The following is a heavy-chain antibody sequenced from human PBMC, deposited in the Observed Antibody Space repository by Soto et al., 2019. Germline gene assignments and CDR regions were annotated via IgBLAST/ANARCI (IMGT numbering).Heavy chain of an antibody. Sequence: QLQLQESGSGLVKPSQTLSLTCAVSGGSISSGGYSWSWIRQPPGKGLEWIGYIYHSGSTYYNPSLTRRVTIAVDRSKNQFSLKLSSVTAADTAVYYCASLRSGWGIDYWGQGTLVTVSS. V-gene: IGHV4-30-2*01. J-gene: IGHJ4*02. CDR1: GGSISSGGYS. D-gene: IGHD6-19*01. CDR3: ASLRSGWGIDY. CDR2: IYHSGST.